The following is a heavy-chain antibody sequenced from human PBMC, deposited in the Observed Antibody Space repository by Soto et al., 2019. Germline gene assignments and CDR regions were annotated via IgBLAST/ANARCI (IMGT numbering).Heavy chain of an antibody. Sequence: PGGSLRLSCAASGFTFSSYAMSWVRQAPGKGLEWVSAISGSGGSTYYADSVKGRFTISRDNSKNTLYLQMNSLRAEDTAVYYCAKDIYHCSSTSCYIFDYYYRMDVWGQGTTVTVSS. J-gene: IGHJ6*02. D-gene: IGHD2-2*02. CDR1: GFTFSSYA. CDR2: ISGSGGST. CDR3: AKDIYHCSSTSCYIFDYYYRMDV. V-gene: IGHV3-23*01.